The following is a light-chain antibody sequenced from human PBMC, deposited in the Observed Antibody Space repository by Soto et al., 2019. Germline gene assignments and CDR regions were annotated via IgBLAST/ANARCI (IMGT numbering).Light chain of an antibody. J-gene: IGLJ2*01. CDR3: SSYTSSSTRV. CDR1: SSDVGGYNY. Sequence: QSALTQPPSVSGSPGQSITISCTGTSSDVGGYNYVSWYQQHPGKAPKLMIYDVSNRPSGVSNRFSGSKSDNTASLTISGRQAEDEADYYCSSYTSSSTRVFGGGTKLTVL. V-gene: IGLV2-14*01. CDR2: DVS.